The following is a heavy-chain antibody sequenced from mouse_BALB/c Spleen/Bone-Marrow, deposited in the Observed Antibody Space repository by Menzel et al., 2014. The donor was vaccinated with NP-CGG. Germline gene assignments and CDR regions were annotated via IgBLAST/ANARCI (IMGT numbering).Heavy chain of an antibody. CDR3: ARNYYGIPYYFDY. J-gene: IGHJ2*01. CDR2: IWNGGST. Sequence: QVQLQQSGPGLVAPSQSLSITCTVSGFSLSRYNVHWVRQPPGKGLEWLGVIWNGGSTDYNSALKSRLSISKDNSKSQVFLKMNSLQTDDTAMYYCARNYYGIPYYFDYWGQGTTLTVSS. V-gene: IGHV2-6-4*01. CDR1: GFSLSRYN. D-gene: IGHD1-1*01.